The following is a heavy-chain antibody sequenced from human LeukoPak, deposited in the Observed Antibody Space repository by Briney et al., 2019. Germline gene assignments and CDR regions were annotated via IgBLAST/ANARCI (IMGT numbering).Heavy chain of an antibody. D-gene: IGHD6-13*01. CDR3: ARVSSSSWYY. J-gene: IGHJ4*02. V-gene: IGHV4-34*01. CDR2: INHSGST. Sequence: SETLSLTCAVYGGSFSVYYWSWIRQPPGKGLEWIGEINHSGSTNYNPSLKSRVTISMDTSKKQLSLKLSSVTAADTAVYYCARVSSSSWYYWGQGTLVTVSS. CDR1: GGSFSVYY.